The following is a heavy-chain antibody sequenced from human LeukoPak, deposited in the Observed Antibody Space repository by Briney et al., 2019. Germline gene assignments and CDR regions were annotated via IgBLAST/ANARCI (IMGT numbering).Heavy chain of an antibody. CDR3: ARGTYDSSGYGGDY. J-gene: IGHJ4*02. Sequence: ASVKLSFKASVGTFSSYAISWVRQATGQGLEWMGWMNPNSGNTGYAQKFQGRVTMTRNTSISTAYMELSSLRSEDTAVYYCARGTYDSSGYGGDYWGQGTLVTVSS. V-gene: IGHV1-8*02. CDR2: MNPNSGNT. D-gene: IGHD3-22*01. CDR1: VGTFSSYA.